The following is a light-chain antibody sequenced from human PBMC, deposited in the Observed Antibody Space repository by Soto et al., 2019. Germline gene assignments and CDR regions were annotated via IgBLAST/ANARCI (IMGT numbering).Light chain of an antibody. CDR1: SSDVGSYNH. J-gene: IGLJ1*01. CDR3: SSYTSSSTYV. Sequence: QSVLTQPASVSGSPGQSITISCSGTSSDVGSYNHVAWYQQFPGKTPKLIIYEVTYRPSGVSNRFSGSKSGNTASLTISGLQAEDEADYYCSSYTSSSTYVFGTGTKLTVL. V-gene: IGLV2-14*01. CDR2: EVT.